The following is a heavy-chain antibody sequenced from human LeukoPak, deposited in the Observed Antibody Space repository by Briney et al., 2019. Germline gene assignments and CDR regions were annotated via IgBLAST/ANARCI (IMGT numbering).Heavy chain of an antibody. CDR2: IRGSGGST. D-gene: IGHD6-19*01. CDR1: GVTFRRYV. CDR3: TRNSGWYGVS. Sequence: GGTLTLSCGAWGVTFRRYVVRGVRQAPGEGVEGVADIRGSGGSTYYADSVQGRFTVSRDNSNNTLYLQLNSLRADDTAVYYCTRNSGWYGVSWGQGTLVSVSS. V-gene: IGHV3-23*01. J-gene: IGHJ4*02.